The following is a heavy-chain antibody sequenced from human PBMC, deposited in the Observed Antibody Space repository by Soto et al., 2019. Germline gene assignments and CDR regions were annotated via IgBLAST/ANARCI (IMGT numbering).Heavy chain of an antibody. V-gene: IGHV1-69*12. CDR1: GGTFSSYA. D-gene: IGHD2-15*01. Sequence: QVQLVQSGAEVKKPGSSVKVSCKASGGTFSSYAISWVRQAHGQGLEWMGGIIPIFGTANYAQKFQGRVTITADESTSTAYMELSSLRSEDTAVYYCAGVRGVDVVVVAAIYGGNWFDPWGQGTLVTVSS. CDR3: AGVRGVDVVVVAAIYGGNWFDP. CDR2: IIPIFGTA. J-gene: IGHJ5*02.